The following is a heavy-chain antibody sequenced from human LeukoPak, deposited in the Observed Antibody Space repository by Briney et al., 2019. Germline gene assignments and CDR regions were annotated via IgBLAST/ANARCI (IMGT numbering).Heavy chain of an antibody. Sequence: ASVKVSCKASGYTFTGYYMHWVRQAPGQGLEWMGWINPNSGGTNYAQKFQGRVTMTRDTSISTAHMELSRLRSDDTAVYYCARDFRVVPAAISYWFDPWGQGTLVTVSS. J-gene: IGHJ5*02. D-gene: IGHD2-2*02. CDR1: GYTFTGYY. CDR3: ARDFRVVPAAISYWFDP. V-gene: IGHV1-2*02. CDR2: INPNSGGT.